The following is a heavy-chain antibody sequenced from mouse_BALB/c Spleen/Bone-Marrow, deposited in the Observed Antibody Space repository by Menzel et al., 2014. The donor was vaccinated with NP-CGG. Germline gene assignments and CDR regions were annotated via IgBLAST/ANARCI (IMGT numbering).Heavy chain of an antibody. J-gene: IGHJ2*01. CDR3: TTLARNNFDY. V-gene: IGHV1-5*01. CDR1: GYTFSNYR. CDR2: IYPGNSDT. D-gene: IGHD3-1*01. Sequence: VQLQQSGTVLARPGAAVKMSCKASGYTFSNYRMHWVKQGPGQGLEWIGTIYPGNSDTTYNQNFKGKAKLTAVTSTSTAYMELSSLTNEDSAVYYCTTLARNNFDYWGQGTTLTVSS.